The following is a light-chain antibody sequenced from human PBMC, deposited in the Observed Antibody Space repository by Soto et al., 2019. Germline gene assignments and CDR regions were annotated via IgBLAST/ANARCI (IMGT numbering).Light chain of an antibody. J-gene: IGKJ5*01. Sequence: EIVLTQSPGTLSLSPGERATLSYRASQSVDSYLAWYQQKPGQAPRLLIYGASSRATGIPDRFSGSGSGTDFTLTISRLEPEEFAVYYCQQYGRSPPVGITFGQGTRLEIK. V-gene: IGKV3-20*01. CDR2: GAS. CDR1: QSVDSY. CDR3: QQYGRSPPVGIT.